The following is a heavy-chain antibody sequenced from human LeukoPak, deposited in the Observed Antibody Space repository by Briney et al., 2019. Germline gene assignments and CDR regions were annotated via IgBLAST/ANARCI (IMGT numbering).Heavy chain of an antibody. D-gene: IGHD3-10*01. V-gene: IGHV1-3*01. CDR2: INAGNSNT. J-gene: IGHJ4*02. Sequence: ASVKVSCKASGYTFTSYAMHWVRQAPGQRLEWMGWINAGNSNTKYSQKFQGRVTITRDTSASTAYMELSSLRSEDTAVYYCARGRITMVRGVISFGYFDYWGQGTLVTVSS. CDR3: ARGRITMVRGVISFGYFDY. CDR1: GYTFTSYA.